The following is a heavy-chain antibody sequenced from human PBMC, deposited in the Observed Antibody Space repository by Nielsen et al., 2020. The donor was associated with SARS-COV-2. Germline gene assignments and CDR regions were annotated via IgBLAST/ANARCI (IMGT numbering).Heavy chain of an antibody. CDR2: INGDGGDK. D-gene: IGHD1-26*01. CDR3: ARGRLSESYYFDY. Sequence: GGSLRLSCEVSGFTFSSYWMTWVRQAPGKGLEWVASINGDGGDKYYVDSVKGRFTISRDNSENTLYLQMNSLRPEDTAVYYCARGRLSESYYFDYWGQGSLVTVSS. CDR1: GFTFSSYW. V-gene: IGHV3-7*01. J-gene: IGHJ4*02.